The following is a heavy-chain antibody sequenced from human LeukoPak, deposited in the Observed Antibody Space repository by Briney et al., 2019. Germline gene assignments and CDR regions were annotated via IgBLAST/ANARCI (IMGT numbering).Heavy chain of an antibody. J-gene: IGHJ4*02. V-gene: IGHV4-59*01. D-gene: IGHD3-9*01. CDR3: ARGYYDILTGYSAFDY. CDR2: IYYSGST. CDR1: GFTFSSYA. Sequence: GSLRLSCAASGFTFSSYAMSWLRQPPGKGLEWIGYIYYSGSTNYNPSLKSRVTISVDTSKNQFSLKLSSVTAADTAVYYCARGYYDILTGYSAFDYWGQGTLVTVSS.